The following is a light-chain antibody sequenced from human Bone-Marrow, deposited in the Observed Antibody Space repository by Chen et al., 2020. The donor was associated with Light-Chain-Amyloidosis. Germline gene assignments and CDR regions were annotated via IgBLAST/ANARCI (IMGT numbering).Light chain of an antibody. V-gene: IGKV3-15*01. CDR1: ETVGSN. CDR2: GAS. CDR3: QQYDNWPLIT. Sequence: AQSPATLSVSPGGGAALSCRASETVGSNLAWYQQKPGQAPRLLIHGASTRATGVPPRFSGSGSDTEVTLTSSSLQSEHSAVYCCQQYDNWPLITFGGGTKGGIK. J-gene: IGKJ4*01.